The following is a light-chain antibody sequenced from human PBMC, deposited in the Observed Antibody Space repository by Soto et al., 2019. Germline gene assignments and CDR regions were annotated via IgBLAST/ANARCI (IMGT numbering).Light chain of an antibody. CDR1: SSDVGGYNY. V-gene: IGLV2-11*01. Sequence: QSVLTQPRSVSGSPGQSVTISCTGTSSDVGGYNYVSWYQQHPGKAPKLMIYDVSKRPSGVPDRFSGSKSGNTASQTISGLQAEDEADYYCCSYAGSHWVFGGGTKLTVL. CDR3: CSYAGSHWV. J-gene: IGLJ3*02. CDR2: DVS.